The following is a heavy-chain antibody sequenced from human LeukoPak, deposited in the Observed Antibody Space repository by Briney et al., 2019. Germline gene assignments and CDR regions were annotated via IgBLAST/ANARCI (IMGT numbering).Heavy chain of an antibody. CDR3: ARDKSVNWGLFDY. CDR1: GGSISSNNYY. D-gene: IGHD7-27*01. CDR2: ISYSGGP. V-gene: IGHV4-39*07. Sequence: PSETLSLTCTVSGGSISSNNYYWGWIRQPPGKGLEWIWSISYSGGPYYNPSLKSRVTISLDTSRSQFSLKLNYMTDADTAVYYCARDKSVNWGLFDYWGQGILVTVSS. J-gene: IGHJ4*02.